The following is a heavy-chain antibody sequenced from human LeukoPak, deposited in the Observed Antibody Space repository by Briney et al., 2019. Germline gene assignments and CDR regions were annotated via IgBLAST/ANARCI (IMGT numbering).Heavy chain of an antibody. D-gene: IGHD6-19*01. Sequence: SETLSLTCAVSGGSISSGGYSWSWIRQPPGKGLEWIGYIYHSGSTYYNPSLKSRVTISVDRSKNQFSLKLSSVTAADTAVYYCAREQGTYSSGWYLDYWGQGTLVTVSS. CDR2: IYHSGST. V-gene: IGHV4-30-2*01. J-gene: IGHJ4*02. CDR1: GGSISSGGYS. CDR3: AREQGTYSSGWYLDY.